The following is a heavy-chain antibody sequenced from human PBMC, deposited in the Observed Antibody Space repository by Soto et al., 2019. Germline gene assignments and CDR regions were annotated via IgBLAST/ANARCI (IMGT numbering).Heavy chain of an antibody. V-gene: IGHV3-23*01. J-gene: IGHJ4*02. Sequence: PGGSLRLSCAASGFTFSSYAMSWVRQAPWKGLEWVSAISGSGGSTYYADSVKGRFTISRDNSKNTLYLQMNSLRAEDTAVYYCAKAYSSSWYYFDYWGQGTLVTVSS. CDR3: AKAYSSSWYYFDY. CDR2: ISGSGGST. D-gene: IGHD6-13*01. CDR1: GFTFSSYA.